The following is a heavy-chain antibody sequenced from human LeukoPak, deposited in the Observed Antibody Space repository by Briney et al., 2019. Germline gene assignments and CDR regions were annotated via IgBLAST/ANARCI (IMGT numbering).Heavy chain of an antibody. CDR3: DRFAWSKAGPSYYFDY. Sequence: GGSLRLSCAASEFTFSTYTMNWVRQAPGKGLEWVSSISSSSSYIHYANSVKGRFTISRDNAKNSLYLQMNSLRAEDTAVYYFDRFAWSKAGPSYYFDYWGQGTLVTVSS. CDR1: EFTFSTYT. D-gene: IGHD6-13*01. V-gene: IGHV3-21*01. J-gene: IGHJ4*02. CDR2: ISSSSSYI.